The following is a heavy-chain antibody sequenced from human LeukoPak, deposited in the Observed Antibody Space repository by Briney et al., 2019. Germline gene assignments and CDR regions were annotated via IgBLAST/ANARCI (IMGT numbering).Heavy chain of an antibody. Sequence: GASLRLSCAASGFTFSNYAMSWVRQAPGKGLEWVSVISGTGGSTYYADSVKGRFTISRDNSKNTLYLQMNSLRAEDTAVYFCAKYSGGYYDSSGYPVDYWGQGTLVTVSS. CDR1: GFTFSNYA. D-gene: IGHD3-22*01. J-gene: IGHJ4*02. CDR3: AKYSGGYYDSSGYPVDY. V-gene: IGHV3-23*01. CDR2: ISGTGGST.